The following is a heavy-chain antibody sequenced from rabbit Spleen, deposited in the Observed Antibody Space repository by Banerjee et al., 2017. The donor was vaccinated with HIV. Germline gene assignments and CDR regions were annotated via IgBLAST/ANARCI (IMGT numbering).Heavy chain of an antibody. Sequence: QSLEESGGDLVKPGASLTLTCTASGFSFSYSDYMCWVRQAPGKGLEWIACIDAGSSAFTYHATWATGRFTISKTSSTTVTLQATSLTAADTATYFCARDSSSSFSSYGMDLWGPGTLVTVS. CDR2: IDAGSSAFT. V-gene: IGHV1S40*01. CDR1: GFSFSYSDY. CDR3: ARDSSSSFSSYGMDL. D-gene: IGHD1-1*01. J-gene: IGHJ6*01.